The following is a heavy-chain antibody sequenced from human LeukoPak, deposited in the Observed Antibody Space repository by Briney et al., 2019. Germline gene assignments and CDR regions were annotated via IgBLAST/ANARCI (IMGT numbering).Heavy chain of an antibody. Sequence: PGGSLRLSCAASGFTFGTYAMSWVRQGPGKGLEWVSAISGIGTYTYYADSVKGRFTISRDDSKNTLYMQMNSLRAEDTAVYYCAKDESSGNGPRGYFDYWGQGTLVTVSS. V-gene: IGHV3-23*01. D-gene: IGHD2-8*01. CDR1: GFTFGTYA. CDR3: AKDESSGNGPRGYFDY. CDR2: ISGIGTYT. J-gene: IGHJ4*02.